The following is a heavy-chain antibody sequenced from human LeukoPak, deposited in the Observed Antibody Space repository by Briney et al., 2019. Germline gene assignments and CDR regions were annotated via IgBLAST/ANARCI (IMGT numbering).Heavy chain of an antibody. J-gene: IGHJ4*02. Sequence: PGRSLRLSCAASGFTFSSYGMHWVRQAPGKGLEWVAVISYDGSNKYYADSVKGRFTISRDNSKNTVYLEMHSLRAEDTAVYYCAKDQIGWAPGYSSGPLDYWGQGTLVIVSS. CDR3: AKDQIGWAPGYSSGPLDY. D-gene: IGHD6-19*01. V-gene: IGHV3-30*18. CDR2: ISYDGSNK. CDR1: GFTFSSYG.